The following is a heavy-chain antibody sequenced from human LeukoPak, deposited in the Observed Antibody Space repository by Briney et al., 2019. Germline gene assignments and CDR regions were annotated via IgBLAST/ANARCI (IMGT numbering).Heavy chain of an antibody. Sequence: SETLSLTCAVYGGSFSGYYWSWICQPPGKGLEWIGEINHSGSTNYNPSLKSRVTISVDTSKNQFSLKLSSVTAADTAVYYRARGRGSSGWPFDYWGQGTLVTVSS. V-gene: IGHV4-34*01. CDR3: ARGRGSSGWPFDY. D-gene: IGHD6-19*01. J-gene: IGHJ4*02. CDR2: INHSGST. CDR1: GGSFSGYY.